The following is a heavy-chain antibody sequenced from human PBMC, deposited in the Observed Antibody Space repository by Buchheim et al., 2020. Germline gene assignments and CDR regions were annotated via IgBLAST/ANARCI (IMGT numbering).Heavy chain of an antibody. CDR1: GFSFSTYD. J-gene: IGHJ6*02. CDR3: ARDSYGMDV. D-gene: IGHD2-21*01. CDR2: ISYDETNK. Sequence: QVQLVESGGGVVQPGRSLRLSCAASGFSFSTYDMPWVRQAPGKGLECVALISYDETNKYYADSVKGRFSISRDNSKNTLSLQMNSLRGEDTAVYYCARDSYGMDVWGQGTT. V-gene: IGHV3-30-3*01.